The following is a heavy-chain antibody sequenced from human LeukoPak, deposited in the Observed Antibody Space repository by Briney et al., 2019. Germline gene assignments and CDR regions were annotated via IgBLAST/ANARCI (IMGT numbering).Heavy chain of an antibody. CDR1: GGSISSSSYF. J-gene: IGHJ4*02. CDR2: IYYSGSS. CDR3: TRLEVGALGY. Sequence: SETLSLTCTVSGGSISSSSYFWGWIRQPPEKGLEWIGSIYYSGSSYYNPSLKSRVTISVDTSKNQFSLRLNSVTAADTAVYYCTRLEVGALGYWGQGTLVTVSS. V-gene: IGHV4-39*01. D-gene: IGHD1-26*01.